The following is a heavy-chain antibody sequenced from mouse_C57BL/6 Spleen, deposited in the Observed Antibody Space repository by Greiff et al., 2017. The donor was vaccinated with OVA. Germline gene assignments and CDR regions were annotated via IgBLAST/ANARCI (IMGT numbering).Heavy chain of an antibody. V-gene: IGHV5-17*03. CDR1: GFTFSDYG. CDR3: ARDSSWFAY. Sequence: EVMLVESGGGLVKPGGSLKLSCAASGFTFSDYGMHWVRQAPEKGLEWVAYISSGSSTIYYADTVKGRFTISRDNAKNTLFLQMSHLKSEDTAMYYCARDSSWFAYWGQGTLVTVSA. D-gene: IGHD2-12*01. J-gene: IGHJ3*01. CDR2: ISSGSSTI.